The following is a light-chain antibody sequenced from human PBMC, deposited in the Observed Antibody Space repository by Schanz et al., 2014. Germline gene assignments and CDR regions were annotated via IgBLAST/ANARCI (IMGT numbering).Light chain of an antibody. J-gene: IGLJ3*02. CDR2: EGT. CDR1: SSDVGSNNI. Sequence: QSALTQPASVSGSPGQSITISCTGTSSDVGSNNIVSWYQQHPGKAPKLMIYEGTKRPLGVSNRFSGSKSGNTASLTISGLQAEDEADYYCMSFTTTLGVFGGGTKLTVL. CDR3: MSFTTTLGV. V-gene: IGLV2-14*02.